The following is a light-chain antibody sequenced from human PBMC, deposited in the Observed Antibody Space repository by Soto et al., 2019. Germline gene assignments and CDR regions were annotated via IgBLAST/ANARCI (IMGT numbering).Light chain of an antibody. CDR2: GAS. J-gene: IGKJ2*01. CDR3: QQYNNWPPYT. Sequence: EKVRTQSPATLSVSPGERATLSCRASQSVSSNLAWYQQKPGQAPRLLIYGASTRATGIPARFSGSGSGTEFTLTISSLQSEDFAVYYCQQYNNWPPYTFGQGTKLEIK. CDR1: QSVSSN. V-gene: IGKV3-15*01.